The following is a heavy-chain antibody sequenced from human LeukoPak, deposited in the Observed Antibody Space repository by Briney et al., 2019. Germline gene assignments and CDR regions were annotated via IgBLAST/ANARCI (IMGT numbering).Heavy chain of an antibody. V-gene: IGHV4-4*02. D-gene: IGHD6-19*01. Sequence: SGTLSLTCTVSGDSINSRSGWWSWVRQPSGTGLEWIGEIFETGSTYYNPSLKSRVTMSVDKSKNQFSLRLTFVTAADTAIYYCANLDWRAVAGLDYWGQGNLVTVSS. CDR2: IFETGST. CDR3: ANLDWRAVAGLDY. CDR1: GDSINSRSGW. J-gene: IGHJ4*02.